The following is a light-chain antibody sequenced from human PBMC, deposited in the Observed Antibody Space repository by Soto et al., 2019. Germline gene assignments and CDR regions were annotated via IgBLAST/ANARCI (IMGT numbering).Light chain of an antibody. CDR2: GAS. CDR3: QQYNKWPYT. CDR1: QSINNN. J-gene: IGKJ2*01. V-gene: IGKV3-15*01. Sequence: IVLTQSPAPLSVSPGESATLSCRAGQSINNNLAWYQQKPGQAPRLLIYGASTRAAVTPARFSGDGSGTDFTLTISSLQSEDCAVYFCQQYNKWPYTFGQGTKLEI.